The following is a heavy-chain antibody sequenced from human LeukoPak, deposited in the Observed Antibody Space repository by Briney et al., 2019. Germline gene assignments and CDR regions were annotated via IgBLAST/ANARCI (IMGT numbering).Heavy chain of an antibody. CDR3: AKVYYYDSSGYYSPFDY. CDR2: ISGSGGST. Sequence: PGGSLRLSCAASGFTFSSYSMNWVRQAPGKGLEWVSAISGSGGSTYYADSVKGRFTISRDNSKNTLYLQMNSLRAEDTAVYYCAKVYYYDSSGYYSPFDYWGQGTLVTVSS. J-gene: IGHJ4*02. V-gene: IGHV3-23*01. D-gene: IGHD3-22*01. CDR1: GFTFSSYS.